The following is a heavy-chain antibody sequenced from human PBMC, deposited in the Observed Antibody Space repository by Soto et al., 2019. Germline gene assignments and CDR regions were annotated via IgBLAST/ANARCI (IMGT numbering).Heavy chain of an antibody. CDR1: GFTFSSYW. CDR2: ITSDGSST. CDR3: GRGRSRRGHGRGHRLVNYCGMHV. V-gene: IGHV3-74*01. J-gene: IGHJ6*02. Sequence: EVQLVESGGGLVQPGGSLRLSCAAYGFTFSSYWMHWVRQAPGKGLVCVSRITSDGSSTSYAHSVKGRFTISRERAKSTLYLQMNRRRPEEASVYYRGRGRSRRGHGRGHRLVNYCGMHVWGQGTTVTVPS. D-gene: IGHD3-22*01.